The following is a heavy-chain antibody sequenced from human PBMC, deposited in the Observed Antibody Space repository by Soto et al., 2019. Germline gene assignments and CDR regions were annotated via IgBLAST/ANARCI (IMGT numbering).Heavy chain of an antibody. CDR2: ISSSSSTI. CDR1: GFTFSSYS. CDR3: AREGVIAAAVTGSLWRPQTNSYYYYGMDV. V-gene: IGHV3-48*02. Sequence: EVQLVESGGGLVQPGGSLRLSCAASGFTFSSYSMNWVRQAPGKGLEWVSNISSSSSTIYYADSVKGRFTISRDNGKNSLYLQMNSLRDEDTAVYYCAREGVIAAAVTGSLWRPQTNSYYYYGMDVWGQGTTVTVSS. D-gene: IGHD6-13*01. J-gene: IGHJ6*02.